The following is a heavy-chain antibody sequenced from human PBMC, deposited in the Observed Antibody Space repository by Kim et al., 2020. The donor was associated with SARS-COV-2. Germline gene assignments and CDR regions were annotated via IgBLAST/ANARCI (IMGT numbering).Heavy chain of an antibody. V-gene: IGHV3-7*01. J-gene: IGHJ4*02. CDR3: TSFDY. CDR2: IKQDGSEK. CDR1: ASW. Sequence: GGSLRLSCAGSASWMTWVRQSPGKGLEWVATIKQDGSEKYYVDSVKGRFTISRDNAKNAMFLQMNSLRAEDTAVYYCTSFDYWGQGTLVTVSS.